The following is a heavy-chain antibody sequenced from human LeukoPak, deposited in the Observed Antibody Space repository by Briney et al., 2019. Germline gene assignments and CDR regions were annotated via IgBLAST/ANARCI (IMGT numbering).Heavy chain of an antibody. CDR3: ATQNNSYFDY. CDR2: TNLNSGDT. CDR1: GHTFTDYY. J-gene: IGHJ4*02. Sequence: GASVKVSCKASGHTFTDYYMHWVRQAPGQGLEWMGWTNLNSGDTIYAQKFQGRVTMTRDTSISTAYLELSRLTSDDTGIYYCATQNNSYFDYWGQGTLVTVSS. V-gene: IGHV1-2*02.